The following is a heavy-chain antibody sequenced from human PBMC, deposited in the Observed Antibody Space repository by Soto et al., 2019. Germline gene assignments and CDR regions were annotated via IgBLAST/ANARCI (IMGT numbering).Heavy chain of an antibody. CDR3: ATDGEDIVATIRPPYYYGMDV. CDR2: IIPIFGTA. Sequence: QVQLVQSGAEVKKPGSSVKVSCKASGGTFSSYAISWVRQAPGQGLEWMGGIIPIFGTANYAQKFQGRVTITADESTSTAYMELSSLRSEDTAVYYCATDGEDIVATIRPPYYYGMDVWGQGTTVTVSS. D-gene: IGHD5-12*01. CDR1: GGTFSSYA. V-gene: IGHV1-69*01. J-gene: IGHJ6*02.